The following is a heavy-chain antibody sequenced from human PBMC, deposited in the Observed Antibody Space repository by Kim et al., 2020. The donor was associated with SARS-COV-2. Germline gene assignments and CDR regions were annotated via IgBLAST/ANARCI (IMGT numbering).Heavy chain of an antibody. D-gene: IGHD2-15*01. V-gene: IGHV3-15*01. Sequence: PVKGRFTISRDDSKNTLDLQMNSLKTEDTAVYYCTTDAPPVALAADLIDYWGQGTLVTVSS. CDR3: TTDAPPVALAADLIDY. J-gene: IGHJ4*02.